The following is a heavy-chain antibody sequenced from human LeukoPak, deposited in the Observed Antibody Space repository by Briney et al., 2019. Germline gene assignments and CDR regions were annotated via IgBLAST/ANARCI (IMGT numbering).Heavy chain of an antibody. CDR2: IHPKDAST. V-gene: IGHV5-51*01. CDR3: ARHNNWGFDY. CDR1: GYSFASYW. D-gene: IGHD7-27*01. Sequence: RGESLKISCKASGYSFASYWIGWVRQMSGKGLEWMAIIHPKDASTIYSPSFQGQVTISADKSINTAYLQWSTLKASDTAIYYCARHNNWGFDYWDRGTLLTVSP. J-gene: IGHJ4*02.